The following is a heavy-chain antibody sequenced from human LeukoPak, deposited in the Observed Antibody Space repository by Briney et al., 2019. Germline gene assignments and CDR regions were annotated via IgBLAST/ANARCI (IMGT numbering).Heavy chain of an antibody. D-gene: IGHD3-9*01. J-gene: IGHJ4*02. CDR3: ARGPPLFDWLLYQLKPFDY. CDR1: GGSFSGYY. CDR2: INHSGST. V-gene: IGHV4-34*01. Sequence: PSETLSLTCAVYGGSFSGYYWSWIRQPPGKGLEWIGEINHSGSTNYNPSLKSRVTISVDTSKNQFSLKLSSVTAADTAVYYCARGPPLFDWLLYQLKPFDYWGQGTLVTVSS.